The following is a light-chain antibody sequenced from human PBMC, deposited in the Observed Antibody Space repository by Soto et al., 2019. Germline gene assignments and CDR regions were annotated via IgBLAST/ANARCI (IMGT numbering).Light chain of an antibody. CDR2: LEGSGSY. V-gene: IGLV4-60*02. CDR1: SGHSSYI. J-gene: IGLJ3*02. Sequence: QPVLTQSSSASASLGSSVKLTCTLSSGHSSYIIAWHQQQPGKAPRYLMKLEGSGSYNKGSGVPDRFSGSSSGADRYLTISNLQFEDEADYYGETWDSNTRVFGGGTKPTVL. CDR3: ETWDSNTRV.